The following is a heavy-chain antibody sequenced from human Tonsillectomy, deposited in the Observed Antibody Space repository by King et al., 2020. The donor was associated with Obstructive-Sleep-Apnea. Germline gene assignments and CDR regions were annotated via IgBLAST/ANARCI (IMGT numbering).Heavy chain of an antibody. V-gene: IGHV3-9*01. J-gene: IGHJ3*02. D-gene: IGHD6-19*01. CDR1: GFTFDDYA. Sequence: VQLVESGGGLVQPARSLRLSCAASGFTFDDYAMHWVRQAPGKGLEWVSGINWNSGIIVYADSVKGRFTISRDNAKNSRYLQMNSLRAEDTAFYYCAEDLAVAGMVAFDIWGQGTMVTVSS. CDR3: AEDLAVAGMVAFDI. CDR2: INWNSGII.